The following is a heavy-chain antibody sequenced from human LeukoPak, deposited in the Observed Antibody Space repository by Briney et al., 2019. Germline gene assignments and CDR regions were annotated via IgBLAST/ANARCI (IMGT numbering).Heavy chain of an antibody. V-gene: IGHV3-23*01. D-gene: IGHD1-26*01. CDR3: AVVLVGATTRRFDY. J-gene: IGHJ4*02. CDR1: GFTFSSYA. CDR2: IRSSGENT. Sequence: SGGSLRLSCAVSGFTFSSYAMSWVRQAPGKGLEWVSTIRSSGENTFYADSVKGRFTISRDNSKNTPCLQVSSLSAEDTAIYYCAVVLVGATTRRFDYWGQGTLVTVSS.